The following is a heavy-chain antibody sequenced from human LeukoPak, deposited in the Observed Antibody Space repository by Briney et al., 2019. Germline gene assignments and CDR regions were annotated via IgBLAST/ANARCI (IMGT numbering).Heavy chain of an antibody. D-gene: IGHD2-15*01. CDR2: IYPGDSDT. CDR1: GYSFTSYW. J-gene: IGHJ4*02. CDR3: ARAGCSGGSCYYPLNY. Sequence: GESLKISCKGSGYSFTSYWIGWVRQMPGKGLEWMGIIYPGDSDTRYGPSFQGQVTISADKSISTAYLQWSSLKASDTAMYYCARAGCSGGSCYYPLNYWGQGTLVTVSS. V-gene: IGHV5-51*01.